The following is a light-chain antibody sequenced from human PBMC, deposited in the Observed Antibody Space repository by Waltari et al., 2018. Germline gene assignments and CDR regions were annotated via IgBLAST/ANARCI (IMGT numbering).Light chain of an antibody. Sequence: DIQMTQSPSTLSASVGDRVTITCRASHSISGCLAWYQQKPGKAPKLLIYKSSYLQSGVPSRFSGSESGTEFTLTISSLQPDDFATYFCQQYDTFPLTFGAGTKVEI. CDR2: KSS. V-gene: IGKV1-5*03. CDR3: QQYDTFPLT. CDR1: HSISGC. J-gene: IGKJ4*01.